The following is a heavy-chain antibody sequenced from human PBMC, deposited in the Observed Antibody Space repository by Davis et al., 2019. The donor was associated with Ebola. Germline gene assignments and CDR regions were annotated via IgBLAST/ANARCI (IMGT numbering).Heavy chain of an antibody. J-gene: IGHJ5*02. CDR1: GGSFSVYY. CDR2: INHSGST. CDR3: ARGVGGTTGWFDP. Sequence: MPSETLSLTCAVYGGSFSVYYWSWIRQPTGKGLEWIGEINHSGSTNYNPSLKSRVTISVDTSKNQFSLKLSSVTAADTAVYYCARGVGGTTGWFDPWGQGTLVTVSS. V-gene: IGHV4-34*01. D-gene: IGHD1-26*01.